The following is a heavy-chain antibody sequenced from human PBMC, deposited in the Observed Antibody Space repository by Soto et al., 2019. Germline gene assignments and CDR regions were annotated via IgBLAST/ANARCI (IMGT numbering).Heavy chain of an antibody. J-gene: IGHJ5*02. Sequence: QVQLVQSGAEVNTPGSSLKVSCKASGGNFNSFSIDWVRQAPGQGLEWMGGIIPMSGRPNYAQRFQGSVTFSEDKSTNTVYMEVNSLTYEDTAVYYCTRRGRQSANWFDPWGQGTMVTVSS. CDR2: IIPMSGRP. CDR1: GGNFNSFS. CDR3: TRRGRQSANWFDP. V-gene: IGHV1-69*06.